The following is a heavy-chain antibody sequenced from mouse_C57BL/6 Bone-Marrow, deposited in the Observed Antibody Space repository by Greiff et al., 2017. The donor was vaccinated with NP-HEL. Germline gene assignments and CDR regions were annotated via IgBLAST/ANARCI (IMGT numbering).Heavy chain of an antibody. CDR3: ARGNYGYDVGCY. CDR2: IDPSDSYT. Sequence: QVQLQQPGAELVKPGASVKLSCKASGYTFTSYWMQWVKQRPGQGLEWIGEIDPSDSYTNYNQKFKGKATLTVDTSSSTAYMQLSSLTSEDSAVDYCARGNYGYDVGCYWGQGTTLTVSS. V-gene: IGHV1-50*01. J-gene: IGHJ2*01. CDR1: GYTFTSYW. D-gene: IGHD2-2*01.